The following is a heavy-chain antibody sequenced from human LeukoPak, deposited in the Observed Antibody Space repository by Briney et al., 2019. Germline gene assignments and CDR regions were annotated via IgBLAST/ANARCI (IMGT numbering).Heavy chain of an antibody. CDR3: ARESYGSGI. Sequence: ASVKVSCKASGYTFTGYYMHWVRQAPGQGLEWMGWINPNSGGTNYAQKFQGRVTMTRDTSISTAYMALNRLTFDDTAVYFCARESYGSGIWGQGTLVTVSS. V-gene: IGHV1-2*02. CDR2: INPNSGGT. CDR1: GYTFTGYY. J-gene: IGHJ4*02. D-gene: IGHD3-10*01.